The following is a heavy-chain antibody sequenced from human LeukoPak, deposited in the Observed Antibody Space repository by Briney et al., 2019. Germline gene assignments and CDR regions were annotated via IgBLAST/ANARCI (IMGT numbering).Heavy chain of an antibody. Sequence: GASVKFSCKASGYTFTSYDISWVRQAPGQGLEWMGWISAYNGNTNYAQKLQGRVTMTTDTSTSTAYMELSSLRSEDTAVYYCARPQAIQLWSPFDYWGQGTLVTVSS. CDR3: ARPQAIQLWSPFDY. D-gene: IGHD5-18*01. V-gene: IGHV1-18*01. J-gene: IGHJ4*02. CDR1: GYTFTSYD. CDR2: ISAYNGNT.